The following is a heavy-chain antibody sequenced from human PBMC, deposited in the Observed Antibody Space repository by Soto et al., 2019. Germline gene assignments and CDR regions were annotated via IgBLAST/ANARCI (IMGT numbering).Heavy chain of an antibody. V-gene: IGHV3-21*04. Sequence: EVQLVESGGGLVKPGGSLRLSCAASGFTFSSYSMNWVRQAPGKGLEWVSSVSSSSSYIYYADSVKGRFTISRDNSKNTLYLQMNSLRAEDTAVYYCAKDCSGGSCYSLDWFDPWGQGTLVTVSS. D-gene: IGHD2-15*01. CDR3: AKDCSGGSCYSLDWFDP. J-gene: IGHJ5*02. CDR2: VSSSSSYI. CDR1: GFTFSSYS.